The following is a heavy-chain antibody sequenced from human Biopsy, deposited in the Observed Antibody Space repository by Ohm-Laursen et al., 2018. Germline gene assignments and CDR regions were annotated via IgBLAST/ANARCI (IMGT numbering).Heavy chain of an antibody. V-gene: IGHV4-59*07. J-gene: IGHJ3*02. CDR1: GGSFSTYY. D-gene: IGHD3-22*01. CDR2: IDYRGST. CDR3: ARVSRSIYDSTFDSFNI. Sequence: SDTLSLTCSASGGSFSTYYWTWIRQPPGKGLEWIACIDYRGSTNYNPSLKSRVSISINTSKNQLSLRLNSVTAADTAVYYCARVSRSIYDSTFDSFNIWGPGTMVTVSS.